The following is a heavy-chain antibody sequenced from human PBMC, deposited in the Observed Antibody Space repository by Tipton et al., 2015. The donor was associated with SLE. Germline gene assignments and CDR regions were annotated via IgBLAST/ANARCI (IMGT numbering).Heavy chain of an antibody. V-gene: IGHV4-59*01. J-gene: IGHJ3*02. CDR2: IYSSGRI. CDR3: ARSRDDYGSGNYWDAFEI. CDR1: GGSISDYY. D-gene: IGHD3-10*01. Sequence: TLSLTCTVSGGSISDYYWSWIRQPPGKGLEWIGYIYSSGRIDYNPPLKSRLTMSIDTSRTHFSLRLSSVTAADTAIYYCARSRDDYGSGNYWDAFEIWGQGTTVIVSS.